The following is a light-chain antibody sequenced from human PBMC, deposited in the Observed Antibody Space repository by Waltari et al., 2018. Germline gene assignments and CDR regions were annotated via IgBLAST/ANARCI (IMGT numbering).Light chain of an antibody. Sequence: EIVLTQSPGTLSLSPGERATLSCRASQSVSSSYLAWYQQKPGQAPRLLIYGASSRATGIPDRFSGSGSGTDFTLTISSLQAEDVAVYYCQQYYFIPYTFGQGTKLEIK. V-gene: IGKV3-20*01. CDR2: GAS. CDR1: QSVSSSY. CDR3: QQYYFIPYT. J-gene: IGKJ2*01.